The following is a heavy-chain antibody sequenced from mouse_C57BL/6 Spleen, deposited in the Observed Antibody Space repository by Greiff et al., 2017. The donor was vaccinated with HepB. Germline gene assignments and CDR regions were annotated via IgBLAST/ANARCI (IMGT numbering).Heavy chain of an antibody. CDR1: GYSITSGYY. V-gene: IGHV3-6*01. Sequence: DVQLQESGPGLVKPSQSLSLTCSVTGYSITSGYYWNWIRQFPGNKLEWMGYISYDGSNNYNPSLKNRISITRDTSKNQFFLKLNSVTTEDTATYYCAREELCYFDYWGQGTTLTVSS. D-gene: IGHD4-1*01. CDR2: ISYDGSN. J-gene: IGHJ2*01. CDR3: AREELCYFDY.